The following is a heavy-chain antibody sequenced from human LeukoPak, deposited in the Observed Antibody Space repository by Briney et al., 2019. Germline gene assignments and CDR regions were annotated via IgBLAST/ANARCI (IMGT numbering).Heavy chain of an antibody. D-gene: IGHD6-19*01. J-gene: IGHJ4*02. V-gene: IGHV3-23*01. CDR2: ISGSGHYT. CDR1: GSGFTFGNFG. Sequence: GGSLRLSCEASGSGFTFGNFGMSWVRQAPGKGLEWLSGISGSGHYTYYADSVKGRFTISRDNSKNTLYIEMNSLRAEDTAVYYCAKVKAVAGTEYWGQGTLVTVSS. CDR3: AKVKAVAGTEY.